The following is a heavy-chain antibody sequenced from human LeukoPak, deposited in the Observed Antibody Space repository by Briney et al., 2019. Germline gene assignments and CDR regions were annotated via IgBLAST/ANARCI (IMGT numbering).Heavy chain of an antibody. CDR3: ASGSLGDGYGVGDYYQYMDV. V-gene: IGHV1-69*04. D-gene: IGHD5-24*01. J-gene: IGHJ6*03. CDR2: IIPILGIA. Sequence: SVKVSCKASGGTFSSYAISWVRQAPGQGLEWMGRIIPILGIANYAQKFQGRVTITADKSTSTAYMELSSLRSEDTAVYYCASGSLGDGYGVGDYYQYMDVWGKGTTVTVSS. CDR1: GGTFSSYA.